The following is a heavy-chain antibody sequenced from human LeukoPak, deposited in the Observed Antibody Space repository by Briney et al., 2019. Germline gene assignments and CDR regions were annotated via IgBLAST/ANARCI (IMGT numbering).Heavy chain of an antibody. D-gene: IGHD3-10*01. CDR2: ISYDGSNK. V-gene: IGHV3-30*18. Sequence: GGSLRLSCAASGFTFSSYGMHWLPQAPGKGLEGVAVISYDGSNKYYADSVKGRFTISRDNSKNTLYLQMNSLRAEDTAVYYCAKGDSITMVRGRMDVWGKGTTVTVSS. CDR1: GFTFSSYG. CDR3: AKGDSITMVRGRMDV. J-gene: IGHJ6*04.